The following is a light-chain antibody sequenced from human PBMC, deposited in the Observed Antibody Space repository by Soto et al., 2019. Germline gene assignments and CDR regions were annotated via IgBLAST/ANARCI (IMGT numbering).Light chain of an antibody. CDR1: QSVSSNY. CDR2: GAS. Sequence: TVLTQSPGTLSLSPGERVTLSCRASQSVSSNYLAWYQQKPGQTPRLLIYGASSRATGIPDRFSGSGSGTDVTLTISRLEPEDFAVYYCQQYGSSALTFGGGTKVEIK. V-gene: IGKV3-20*01. J-gene: IGKJ4*01. CDR3: QQYGSSALT.